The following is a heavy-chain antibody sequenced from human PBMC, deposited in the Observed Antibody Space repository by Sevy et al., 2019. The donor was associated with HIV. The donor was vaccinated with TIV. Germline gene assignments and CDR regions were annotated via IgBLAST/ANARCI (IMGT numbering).Heavy chain of an antibody. CDR2: IKQDGSEK. D-gene: IGHD3-22*01. Sequence: GGSLRLSRAASGFTFSSYWMTWARQASGKGLEWVANIKQDGSEKYYVDSVRGRFTISRDNAKNSLYLQMNSLRAEDTAVYYCARDRYYDSSGYGGPRDDYWGQGALVTVSS. CDR3: ARDRYYDSSGYGGPRDDY. CDR1: GFTFSSYW. V-gene: IGHV3-7*01. J-gene: IGHJ4*02.